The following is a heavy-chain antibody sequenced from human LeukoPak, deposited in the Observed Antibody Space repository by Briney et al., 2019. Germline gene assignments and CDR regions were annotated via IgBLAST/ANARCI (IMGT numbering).Heavy chain of an antibody. J-gene: IGHJ4*02. CDR3: AKDLISSIAAPVFDY. D-gene: IGHD6-6*01. CDR2: ISGSGGST. V-gene: IGHV3-23*01. CDR1: GFIFSDYY. Sequence: GGSLRLSCATSGFIFSDYYMSWIRQAPGKGLEWVSAISGSGGSTYYADSVKGRFTISRDNSKNTLYLQMNSLRAEDTAVYYCAKDLISSIAAPVFDYWGQGTLVTVSS.